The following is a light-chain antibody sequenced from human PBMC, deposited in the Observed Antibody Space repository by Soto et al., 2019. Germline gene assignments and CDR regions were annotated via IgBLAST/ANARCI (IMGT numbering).Light chain of an antibody. V-gene: IGLV1-47*01. CDR2: RNS. CDR3: AAWDDSLSGVV. J-gene: IGLJ2*01. CDR1: SSNIGSNY. Sequence: SVLTQPPSASGTPGQRVTISCSGSSSNIGSNYVYWYQQLPGTVPQLLIYRNSERPSGVPDRFSGSKAGTSAALAISGLRSEDEADYCCAAWDDSLSGVVFGGGTQLTVL.